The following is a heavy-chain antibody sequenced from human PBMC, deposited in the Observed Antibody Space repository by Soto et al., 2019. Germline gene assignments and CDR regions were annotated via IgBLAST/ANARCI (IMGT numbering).Heavy chain of an antibody. CDR2: IDWDDDK. CDR3: ALCFFYCYGDPRDQLYF. J-gene: IGHJ1*01. V-gene: IGHV2-70*01. CDR1: GFSIRSCAMN. Sequence: AQTSRHAGTVSGFSIRSCAMNVSWIRQPPGKALEWLALIDWDDDKYYSTSLKTRLTISKDTSKNQVVLTMTNMDPVDTATYYCALCFFYCYGDPRDQLYF. D-gene: IGHD3-16*02.